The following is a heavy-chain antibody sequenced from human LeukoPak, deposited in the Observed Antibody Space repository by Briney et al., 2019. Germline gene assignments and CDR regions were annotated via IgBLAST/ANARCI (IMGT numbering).Heavy chain of an antibody. CDR2: VSGSGGST. D-gene: IGHD2-2*01. V-gene: IGHV3-23*01. CDR3: AKAWEYCSSTSCYAGVRLFDY. J-gene: IGHJ4*02. Sequence: GGSLRLSCAASGFTFSTYAMSWVRQAPGKGLEWVSTVSGSGGSTYYADSVKGRFTISRDNSKNTLFLQMNSLRAEDTAVYYCAKAWEYCSSTSCYAGVRLFDYWGQGTLVTVSS. CDR1: GFTFSTYA.